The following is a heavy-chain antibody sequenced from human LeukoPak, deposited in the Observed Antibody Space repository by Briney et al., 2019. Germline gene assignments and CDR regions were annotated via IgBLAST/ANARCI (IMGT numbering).Heavy chain of an antibody. D-gene: IGHD1-26*01. Sequence: GGSLRLSCAASGFTFRSYEMNWVRQAPGKGLEWVGRIRNKANSYTTEYAASVKGRFTISRDDSKNSLYLQMNSLKCEDTAVYYCAREWDSGSYYLGYFDYWGQGTLVTVSS. CDR3: AREWDSGSYYLGYFDY. V-gene: IGHV3-72*01. CDR2: IRNKANSYTT. CDR1: GFTFRSYE. J-gene: IGHJ4*02.